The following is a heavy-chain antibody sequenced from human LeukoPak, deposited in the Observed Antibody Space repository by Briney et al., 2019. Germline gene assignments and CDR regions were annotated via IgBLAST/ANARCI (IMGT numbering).Heavy chain of an antibody. CDR2: ISWNSGSI. CDR1: GFTFDDYA. D-gene: IGHD3-22*01. CDR3: AKDSLRYYDSSGSTYYFDY. J-gene: IGHJ4*02. Sequence: GRSLRLSCAASGFTFDDYAMHWVRQAPGKGLDWVSGISWNSGSIGYADSVKGRFTISRDNAKNSLYLQMNSLRAEDMALYYCAKDSLRYYDSSGSTYYFDYWGQGTLVTVSS. V-gene: IGHV3-9*03.